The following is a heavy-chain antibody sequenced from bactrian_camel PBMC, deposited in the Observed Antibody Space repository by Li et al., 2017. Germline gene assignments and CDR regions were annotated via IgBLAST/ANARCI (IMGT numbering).Heavy chain of an antibody. CDR2: INSGSQST. CDR1: GLKFDDHA. J-gene: IGHJ4*01. D-gene: IGHD2*01. Sequence: DVQLVESGGGVVQTGGSLKLSCVASGLKFDDHAMTRIRQAPGKGLEWVSSINSGSQSTYYADSVKGRFTISRDNAKNTVYLQMNSLKPEDTAMYYCNTDPPPPKSTMICGLAFDWGRGTQVTVS. CDR3: NTDPPPPKSTMICGLAFD. V-gene: IGHV3S36*01.